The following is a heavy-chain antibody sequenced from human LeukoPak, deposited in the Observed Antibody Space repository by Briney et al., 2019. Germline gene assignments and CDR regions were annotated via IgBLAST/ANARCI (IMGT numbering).Heavy chain of an antibody. D-gene: IGHD6-13*01. CDR1: GFTFSSYS. V-gene: IGHV3-21*01. Sequence: GGSLRLSCAASGFTFSSYSMNWVRQAPGKGLEWVSSISSSSSYIYYADSVKGRFTIPRDNAKNSLYLQMNSLRAEDTAVYYCARGTSSSWYYFDYWGQGTLVTVSS. CDR2: ISSSSSYI. J-gene: IGHJ4*02. CDR3: ARGTSSSWYYFDY.